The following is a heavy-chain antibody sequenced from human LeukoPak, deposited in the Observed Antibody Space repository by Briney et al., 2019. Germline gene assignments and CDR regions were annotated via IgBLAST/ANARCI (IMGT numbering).Heavy chain of an antibody. Sequence: SETLSLTCAVYGGSFSAYYWSWIRQSPGKGLEWIGEISHTGSTYYNPSLKSRVTISVDTSKNQFSLKLSSVTAADTAVYYCARSKRGLGATAFDIWGQGTMVTVSS. CDR1: GGSFSAYY. J-gene: IGHJ3*02. D-gene: IGHD1-26*01. V-gene: IGHV4-34*01. CDR2: ISHTGST. CDR3: ARSKRGLGATAFDI.